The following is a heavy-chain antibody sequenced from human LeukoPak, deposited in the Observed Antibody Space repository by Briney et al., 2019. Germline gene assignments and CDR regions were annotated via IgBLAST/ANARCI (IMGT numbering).Heavy chain of an antibody. J-gene: IGHJ4*02. V-gene: IGHV1-2*06. CDR1: GYTFTGYY. CDR2: INPNSGGT. D-gene: IGHD3-3*01. Sequence: ASVKVSCKAFGYTFTGYYMHWVRQAPGQGLEWMGRINPNSGGTDYAQEFQGRVTMTRDTSISTAYMDLSRLRSDDTAVYYCARSTSGYFTLYDYWGQGTLVTVSS. CDR3: ARSTSGYFTLYDY.